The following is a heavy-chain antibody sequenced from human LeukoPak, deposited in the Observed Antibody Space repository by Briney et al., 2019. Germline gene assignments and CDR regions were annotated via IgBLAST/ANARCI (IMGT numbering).Heavy chain of an antibody. Sequence: GGALRLSCAASGFTFSNAWRNWVRQAPGKGVEWVGRNKSKTDGGTTAYAAHVKGRFTIYRADSKTTLYLKMSSLNTEATDVYYCTTVSATGIPPPGYYYYGMDVWGQGTTVTVSS. CDR1: GFTFSNAW. J-gene: IGHJ6*02. D-gene: IGHD1-1*01. CDR3: TTVSATGIPPPGYYYYGMDV. V-gene: IGHV3-15*07. CDR2: NKSKTDGGTT.